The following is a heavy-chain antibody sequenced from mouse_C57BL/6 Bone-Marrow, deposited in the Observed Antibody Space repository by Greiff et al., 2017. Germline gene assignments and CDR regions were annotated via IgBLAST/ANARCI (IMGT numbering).Heavy chain of an antibody. Sequence: QVHVKQPGTELVKPGASVKLSCKASGYTFTSYWMHWVKQRPGQGLEWIGNINPSNGGTNYNEKFKSKATLTVDKSSSTAYMQLSSLTSEDSAVYYCASPYYYGSSVYFDYWGQGTTLTVSS. J-gene: IGHJ2*01. D-gene: IGHD1-1*01. V-gene: IGHV1-53*01. CDR3: ASPYYYGSSVYFDY. CDR1: GYTFTSYW. CDR2: INPSNGGT.